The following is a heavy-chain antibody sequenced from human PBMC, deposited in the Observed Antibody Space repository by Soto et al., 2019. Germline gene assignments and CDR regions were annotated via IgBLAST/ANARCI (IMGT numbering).Heavy chain of an antibody. CDR2: INHSGST. CDR1: GGSFSGYY. J-gene: IGHJ6*02. Sequence: SETLSLTCAVYGGSFSGYYWSWIRQPPGKGLEWIGEINHSGSTNYNPSLKSRVTISVDTSKNQFSLKLSSVTAADTAVYYCARRDRSWYYCSGGSCYGHHYYYYGMDVWGQGTTVTVSS. D-gene: IGHD2-15*01. V-gene: IGHV4-34*01. CDR3: ARRDRSWYYCSGGSCYGHHYYYYGMDV.